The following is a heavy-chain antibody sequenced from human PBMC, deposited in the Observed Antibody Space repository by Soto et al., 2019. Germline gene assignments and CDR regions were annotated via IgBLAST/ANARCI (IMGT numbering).Heavy chain of an antibody. V-gene: IGHV3-23*01. CDR3: AKDSPFSGTGRLAFDY. CDR1: GFTFSGYA. CDR2: TGGNGVAT. D-gene: IGHD3-10*01. Sequence: EVQLLESGGALVQPGGSLRLSCAASGFTFSGYAMTWVRQAPGKGFEWVSSTGGNGVATYYADSVTGRFTISRDNSKNTLYLQMDSLRAEDTAVYYCAKDSPFSGTGRLAFDYWGQGTLVNVSS. J-gene: IGHJ4*02.